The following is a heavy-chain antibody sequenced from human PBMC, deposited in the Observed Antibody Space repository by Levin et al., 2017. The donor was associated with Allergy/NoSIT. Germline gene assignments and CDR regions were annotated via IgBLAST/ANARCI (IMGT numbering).Heavy chain of an antibody. J-gene: IGHJ4*02. CDR2: INPNSGGT. D-gene: IGHD3-10*01. V-gene: IGHV1-2*02. CDR3: AGATGAGFGDSI. CDR1: GYTFTGYY. Sequence: ASVKVSCKASGYTFTGYYMHWVRQAPGQGLEWMGWINPNSGGTNYAQKFQGRVTMTRDTSISTAYMELSRLRSDDTAVYYCAGATGAGFGDSIWGQGTLVTVSS.